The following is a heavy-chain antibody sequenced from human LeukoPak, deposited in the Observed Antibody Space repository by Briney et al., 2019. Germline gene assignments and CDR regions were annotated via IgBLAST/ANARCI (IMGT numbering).Heavy chain of an antibody. D-gene: IGHD1-26*01. V-gene: IGHV4-59*01. J-gene: IGHJ4*02. CDR2: IYYSGST. Sequence: SETLSLTCTVSGGSISSYYWSWIRQPPGKGLEWIGYIYYSGSTNYNPSLESRVTISVDTSKNQFSLKLSSVTAADTAVYYCARAIGFYSGSYSDYWGQGTLVSVSS. CDR3: ARAIGFYSGSYSDY. CDR1: GGSISSYY.